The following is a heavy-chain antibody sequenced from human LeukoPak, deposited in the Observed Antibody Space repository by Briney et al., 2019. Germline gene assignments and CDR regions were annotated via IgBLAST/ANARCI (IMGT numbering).Heavy chain of an antibody. D-gene: IGHD3-22*01. V-gene: IGHV1-18*01. CDR3: ARGLNYYDSSGYYYDARFDY. CDR1: GYTFTMYG. CDR2: ISTYDDNT. J-gene: IGHJ4*02. Sequence: ASVKVSCKASGYTFTMYGISWVRQAPGQGLEWMGWISTYDDNTNYAQKFQGRVTMTTDTSTSTAYMELRSLRSDDTAVYFCARGLNYYDSSGYYYDARFDYWGQGTPVTVSS.